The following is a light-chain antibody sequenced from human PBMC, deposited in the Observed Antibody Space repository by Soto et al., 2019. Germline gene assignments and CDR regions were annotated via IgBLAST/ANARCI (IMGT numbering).Light chain of an antibody. CDR3: QQYNDWPATWT. CDR1: QSVSSN. Sequence: EIVMTQSPATLSVSPGDGATLSCRASQSVSSNLAWYHQKPGQAPRLLIYGASTRPTGIPARFSGSGSGTAFTLTISSLQSEDFAVYYCQQYNDWPATWTFGQGTKVEIK. V-gene: IGKV3-15*01. J-gene: IGKJ1*01. CDR2: GAS.